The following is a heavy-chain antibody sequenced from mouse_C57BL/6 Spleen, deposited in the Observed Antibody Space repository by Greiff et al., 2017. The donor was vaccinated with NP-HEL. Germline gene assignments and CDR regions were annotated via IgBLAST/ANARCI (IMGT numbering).Heavy chain of an antibody. V-gene: IGHV1-69*01. J-gene: IGHJ2*01. CDR3: AREGTGYFDY. Sequence: QVQLQQPGAELVKPGASVKVSCKASGYTFTSYWMHWVKQRPGQGLEWIGEIDPSDSYTNYNQKFKGKSTLTVDKSSSTAYMQLSSLTSEDSAVYYCAREGTGYFDYWGQGTTLTVSS. D-gene: IGHD3-3*01. CDR1: GYTFTSYW. CDR2: IDPSDSYT.